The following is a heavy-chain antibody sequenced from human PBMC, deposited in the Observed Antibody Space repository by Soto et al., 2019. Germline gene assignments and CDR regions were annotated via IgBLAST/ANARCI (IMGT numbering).Heavy chain of an antibody. J-gene: IGHJ4*02. CDR1: GFTFSHAW. Sequence: EVQLVESGGGLVEPGESLRLSCAASGFTFSHAWLNWVRQVPGKGLEWVGRIKSDGDGGTTDYAAFVKGRFTISRDDSKNTLYLQMSSLRFEDTAVYYCTTDLEHITLVVVDSDERRSAYWGQGTLVTVSS. V-gene: IGHV3-15*07. CDR2: IKSDGDGGTT. CDR3: TTDLEHITLVVVDSDERRSAY. D-gene: IGHD3-10*01.